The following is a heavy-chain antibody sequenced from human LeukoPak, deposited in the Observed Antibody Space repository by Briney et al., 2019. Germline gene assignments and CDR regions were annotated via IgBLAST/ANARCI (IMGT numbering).Heavy chain of an antibody. CDR2: IWDDGSNK. J-gene: IGHJ4*02. Sequence: GGSLRLSCAASGFTFSSYGMYWVRQAPGKGLEWVAVIWDDGSNKYYADSVKGRFTISRDNSKNTLYLQMNSLRAEDTAVYYCARSLNGDPPDFDYWGQGTLVTVSS. V-gene: IGHV3-33*01. D-gene: IGHD4-17*01. CDR3: ARSLNGDPPDFDY. CDR1: GFTFSSYG.